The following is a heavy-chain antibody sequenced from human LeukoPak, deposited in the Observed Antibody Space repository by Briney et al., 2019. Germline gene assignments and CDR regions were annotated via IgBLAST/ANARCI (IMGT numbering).Heavy chain of an antibody. J-gene: IGHJ4*02. CDR3: ARGRDYDILTGYYTFYYFDY. CDR1: SGSFSGYY. V-gene: IGHV4-34*01. Sequence: SETLSLTCAVYSGSFSGYYWSWIRQPPGKGLEWIGEINHSGSTNYNPSLKSRVTISVDTSKNQFSLKLSSVTAADTAVYYCARGRDYDILTGYYTFYYFDYWGQGTLVTVSS. CDR2: INHSGST. D-gene: IGHD3-9*01.